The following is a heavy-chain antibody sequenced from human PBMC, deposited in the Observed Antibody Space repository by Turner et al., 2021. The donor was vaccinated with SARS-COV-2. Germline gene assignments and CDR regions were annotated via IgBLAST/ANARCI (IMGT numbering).Heavy chain of an antibody. CDR2: IYTSGLT. CDR3: TRVPSGGWFDP. D-gene: IGHD3-3*01. J-gene: IGHJ5*02. CDR1: GGSLSNYF. Sequence: QVRLQESGPGLVKPSETLSLTCTVSGGSLSNYFWSWIRQPAGKGLEWIGRIYTSGLTDYNPSLKSRVTMSVDTSKNKLSLRLTSVTAADTAVYYCTRVPSGGWFDPWGQGTLVSVSS. V-gene: IGHV4-4*07.